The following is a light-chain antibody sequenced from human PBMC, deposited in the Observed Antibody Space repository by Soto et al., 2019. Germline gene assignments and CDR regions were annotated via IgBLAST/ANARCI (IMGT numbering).Light chain of an antibody. Sequence: EMGLTQSPATLSLYPGERATLSCRASQSVSRYLAWYQQKPGQAPRLLIYDASNRATGIPARFSGSGSGTDFTLTISSLEPEDFAVYYCQQRSNWPITFGQGTRLEVK. CDR1: QSVSRY. V-gene: IGKV3-11*01. J-gene: IGKJ5*01. CDR3: QQRSNWPIT. CDR2: DAS.